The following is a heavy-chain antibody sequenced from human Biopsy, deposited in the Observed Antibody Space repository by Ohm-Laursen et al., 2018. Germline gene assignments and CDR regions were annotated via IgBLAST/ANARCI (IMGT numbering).Heavy chain of an antibody. V-gene: IGHV4-59*02. D-gene: IGHD4-11*01. J-gene: IGHJ6*02. CDR1: GDSVTKYY. Sequence: ETLSLTCTVSGDSVTKYYWSWIRQPPGKGLEWIGHIYYSVMTNYNPSLQSRVSISVDTSRNQVSLTLSSVTAADTAVYYCARDSGILNYGNFKYYHYYGMDVWGQGTKVTVPS. CDR2: IYYSVMT. CDR3: ARDSGILNYGNFKYYHYYGMDV.